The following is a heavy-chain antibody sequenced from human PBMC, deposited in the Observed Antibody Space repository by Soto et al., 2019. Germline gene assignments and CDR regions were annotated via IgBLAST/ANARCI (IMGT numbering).Heavy chain of an antibody. D-gene: IGHD3-10*01. CDR3: AASYGSGYRAFDF. CDR1: GDTFSYYT. V-gene: IGHV1-69*02. CDR2: INPILTLS. J-gene: IGHJ4*02. Sequence: SVKVSCKTSGDTFSYYTVNWVRQAPGLGLEWMGRINPILTLSNYAQSFRGRVSITADKSTSTAYMYLSSLRSEDTAMYYCAASYGSGYRAFDFWGQGALVTVSS.